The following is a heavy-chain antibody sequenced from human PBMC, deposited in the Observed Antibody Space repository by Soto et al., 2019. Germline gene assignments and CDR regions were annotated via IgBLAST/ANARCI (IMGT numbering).Heavy chain of an antibody. Sequence: GGSLRLSCAASGFTFSSYSMNWARQAPGKGLEWVSYISSSSSTIYYADSVKGRFTISRDNAKNSLYLQMNSLRDEDTAVYYCARDLGGYSGYDYYNWFDPWGQGTLVTVS. CDR1: GFTFSSYS. V-gene: IGHV3-48*02. D-gene: IGHD5-12*01. CDR2: ISSSSSTI. J-gene: IGHJ5*02. CDR3: ARDLGGYSGYDYYNWFDP.